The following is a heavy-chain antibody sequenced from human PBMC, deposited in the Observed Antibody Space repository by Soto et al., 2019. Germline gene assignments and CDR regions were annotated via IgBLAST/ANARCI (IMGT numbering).Heavy chain of an antibody. D-gene: IGHD3-22*01. V-gene: IGHV4-30-2*01. CDR2: IYHSGIT. CDR1: GGSVNSPGYS. J-gene: IGHJ3*02. CDR3: ARVPIHYDSSGYFNYGTFNI. Sequence: QLQLQESGPGLVQPSQTLSLTCAVSGGSVNSPGYSWSWIRRPPGKGLEWIGYIYHSGITYYNPSLKSRVIISLDRSNNQFSLRLSSVTDADTAVYYCARVPIHYDSSGYFNYGTFNIWGQGTSVTVPS.